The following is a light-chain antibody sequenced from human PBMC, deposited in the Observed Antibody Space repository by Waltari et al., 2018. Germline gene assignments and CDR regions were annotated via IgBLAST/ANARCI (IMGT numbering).Light chain of an antibody. V-gene: IGLV5-45*01. CDR3: MILHIYAVV. Sequence: PGRPPHFLVRDRSDSAHQQGCGVTSRFYGSKDTSANAGILRNSGLQPKDEADYYCMILHIYAVVFGGGTTLTVL. CDR2: DRSDSAH. J-gene: IGLJ3*02.